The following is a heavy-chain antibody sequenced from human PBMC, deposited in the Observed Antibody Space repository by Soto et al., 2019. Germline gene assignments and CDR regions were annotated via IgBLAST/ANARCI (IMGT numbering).Heavy chain of an antibody. J-gene: IGHJ1*01. D-gene: IGHD3-22*01. CDR1: GFSLSTSGVG. CDR2: IYWDDDK. CDR3: AHSHYDSSGYYYVSYFQH. Sequence: QITLKESGPTLVKPTLTLTLTGTFSGFSLSTSGVGVGWIRQPPGKALEWLALIYWDDDKRYSPSLKSRLTITKDTSKNQVVLTMTNMDPVDTATYYCAHSHYDSSGYYYVSYFQHWGQGTLVTVSS. V-gene: IGHV2-5*02.